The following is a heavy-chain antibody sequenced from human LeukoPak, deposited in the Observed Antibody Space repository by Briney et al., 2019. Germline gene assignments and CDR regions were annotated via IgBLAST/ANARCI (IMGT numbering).Heavy chain of an antibody. J-gene: IGHJ5*02. CDR3: ARRRIAAAGTGYNWFDP. CDR2: IHYSGST. D-gene: IGHD6-13*01. CDR1: GGSISSHY. V-gene: IGHV4-59*08. Sequence: SETLSLTCTVSGGSISSHYWNWIRQSPGKGLEWIGCIHYSGSTKYNPSLKSRVTISVDVSRNQISLKLSSVTVADTAVYYCARRRIAAAGTGYNWFDPWGQGTLVTVSS.